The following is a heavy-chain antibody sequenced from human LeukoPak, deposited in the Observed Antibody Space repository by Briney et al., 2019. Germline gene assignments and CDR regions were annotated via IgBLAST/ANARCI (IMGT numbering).Heavy chain of an antibody. D-gene: IGHD2-2*01. J-gene: IGHJ3*02. Sequence: HPGGSLRLSCAASGFAFSSYGMHWVRQAPGKGLEWVAFIRYDGSNKYYADSVKGRFTISRDNSKNTLYLQMNSLRAEDTAVYYCAKSRYCSSTSCSPFAFDIWGQGTMVTVSS. CDR3: AKSRYCSSTSCSPFAFDI. CDR2: IRYDGSNK. CDR1: GFAFSSYG. V-gene: IGHV3-30*02.